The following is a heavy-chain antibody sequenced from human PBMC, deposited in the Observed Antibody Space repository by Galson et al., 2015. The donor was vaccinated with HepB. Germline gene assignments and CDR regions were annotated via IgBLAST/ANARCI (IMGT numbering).Heavy chain of an antibody. D-gene: IGHD1-26*01. J-gene: IGHJ4*02. CDR2: ISGSGGGT. CDR3: SKVIEWELPSFFDY. CDR1: GFTFSSYA. Sequence: SLRLSCAASGFTFSSYAMSWVRQAPGKGLEWVSGISGSGGGTYYADSVKGRFTISRDNSKSTLYLQMNSLRAEDTAVYYCSKVIEWELPSFFDYWGQGILVTVSS. V-gene: IGHV3-23*01.